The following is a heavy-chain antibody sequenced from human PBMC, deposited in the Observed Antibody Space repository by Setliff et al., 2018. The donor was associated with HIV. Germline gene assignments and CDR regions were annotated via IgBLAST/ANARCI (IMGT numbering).Heavy chain of an antibody. CDR2: IFASGST. V-gene: IGHV4-4*07. CDR1: GGSISTYY. D-gene: IGHD5-12*01. J-gene: IGHJ4*02. Sequence: SETLSLTCTVSGGSISTYYLTWIRQPAGKGLVWIGRIFASGSTNYNPSLKSRVTMSVDTSKNQFSLRLSSVTAADTAVYYCVGGLRSRSQGHFDYWGQGTLVTVSS. CDR3: VGGLRSRSQGHFDY.